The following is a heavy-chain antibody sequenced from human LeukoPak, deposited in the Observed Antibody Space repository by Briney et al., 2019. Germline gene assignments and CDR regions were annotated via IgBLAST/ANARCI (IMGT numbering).Heavy chain of an antibody. J-gene: IGHJ4*02. CDR2: IHRSGSS. Sequence: SETLSLTCTVSGDSISGYYWSWVRQPPGKGLEWIGFIHRSGSSDYNPSLKSRVAISGDSSKNQFSLTLTSVTAADTAIYYCVGANFYGSGSYGAPYNYWGQGMLVTVSS. D-gene: IGHD3-10*01. CDR3: VGANFYGSGSYGAPYNY. V-gene: IGHV4-4*08. CDR1: GDSISGYY.